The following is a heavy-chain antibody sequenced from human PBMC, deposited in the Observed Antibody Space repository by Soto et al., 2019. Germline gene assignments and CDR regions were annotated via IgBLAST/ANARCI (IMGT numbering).Heavy chain of an antibody. CDR3: ARIKWGLDYYSGMDV. V-gene: IGHV1-2*02. CDR1: GYTFSDYF. D-gene: IGHD1-26*01. Sequence: ASVKVSCKASGYTFSDYFIQWLRQAPGQGLEWVAWINPKTAATNYAKKFQDRVTLTSDTSFSTAYLELTRLRPDDTALYYCARIKWGLDYYSGMDVWGQGTAVTVSS. J-gene: IGHJ6*02. CDR2: INPKTAAT.